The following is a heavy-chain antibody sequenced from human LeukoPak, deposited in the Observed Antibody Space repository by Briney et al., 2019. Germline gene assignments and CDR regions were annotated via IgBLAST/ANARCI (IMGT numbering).Heavy chain of an antibody. CDR2: ISGSDGST. CDR1: GFTFSTYA. D-gene: IGHD6-19*01. Sequence: GGSLRLSCVASGFTFSTYAMSWVRQAPGKGLEWVSAISGSDGSTYYADSVKGRFTISRDNSMNTLFLQMNSLRAEDTAVYYCARDGWDYWGQGTLVTVSS. CDR3: ARDGWDY. V-gene: IGHV3-23*01. J-gene: IGHJ4*02.